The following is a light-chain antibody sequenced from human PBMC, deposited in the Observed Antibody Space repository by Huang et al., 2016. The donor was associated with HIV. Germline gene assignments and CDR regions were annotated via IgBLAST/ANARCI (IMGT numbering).Light chain of an antibody. CDR1: QGISSY. V-gene: IGKV1-39*01. Sequence: DIQMTQSPSSLSASVGDRVTITCRASQGISSYLNWYQQKPGKAPKLMLYAASSLQSGVPSRFSGSGSGTDFTLTISSLQPEDFATYYCQQSYSTPITFGPGTKVDIK. CDR2: AAS. J-gene: IGKJ3*01. CDR3: QQSYSTPIT.